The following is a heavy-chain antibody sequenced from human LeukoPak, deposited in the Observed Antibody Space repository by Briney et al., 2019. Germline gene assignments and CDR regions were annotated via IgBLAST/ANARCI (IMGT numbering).Heavy chain of an antibody. D-gene: IGHD2-8*01. J-gene: IGHJ4*02. Sequence: ASVKVSCKASGYTFTSLDINWMRQTTGQGLEWLGWMSPRNGNTGYAQELQGRVTMTGDTSKTTAYLELSSLTSDDTAIYYCARGVDAGVDYWGQGTLITVSS. CDR1: GYTFTSLD. CDR3: ARGVDAGVDY. CDR2: MSPRNGNT. V-gene: IGHV1-8*01.